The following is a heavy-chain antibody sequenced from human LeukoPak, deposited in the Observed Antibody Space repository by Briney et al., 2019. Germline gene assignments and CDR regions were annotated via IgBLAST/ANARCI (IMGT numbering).Heavy chain of an antibody. D-gene: IGHD2-2*01. CDR1: GFTFSNYW. CDR3: ARDRYPAAREFDY. J-gene: IGHJ4*02. V-gene: IGHV3-74*01. Sequence: GGSLRLSCAASGFTFSNYWMHWVRQAPGKGLVWVSRINTDGSSTSYADSVKGRFTISRDNAKNTLYLQMNSLRAEDTAVYYCARDRYPAAREFDYWGQGTLVTVSS. CDR2: INTDGSST.